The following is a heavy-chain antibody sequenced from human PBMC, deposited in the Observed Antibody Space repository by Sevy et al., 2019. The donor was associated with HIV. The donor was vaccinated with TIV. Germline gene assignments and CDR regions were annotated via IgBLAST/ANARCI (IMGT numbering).Heavy chain of an antibody. CDR2: IKSKTDGGTT. V-gene: IGHV3-15*01. CDR1: GFTFSNAW. J-gene: IGHJ6*02. Sequence: GGSLRLSCAASGFTFSNAWMSWVRQAPGKGLEWVGRIKSKTDGGTTDYAAPVKGRFTISRDDSKNKLYLQMNSLKTEDTAVYYCTTPLVGDAYYYYGMDVWGQGTTVTVSS. CDR3: TTPLVGDAYYYYGMDV. D-gene: IGHD3-10*01.